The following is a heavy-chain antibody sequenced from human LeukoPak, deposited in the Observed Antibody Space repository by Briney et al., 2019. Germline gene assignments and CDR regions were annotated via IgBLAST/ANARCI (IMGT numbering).Heavy chain of an antibody. V-gene: IGHV1-18*04. D-gene: IGHD3-16*02. J-gene: IGHJ4*02. CDR1: GYTFTSYY. CDR3: ARAPPRYYDYVWGSYRPFDY. CDR2: ISAYNGNT. Sequence: AASVKVSCKASGYTFTSYYMHWVRQAPGQGLEWMGWISAYNGNTNYAQKLQGRVTMTTDTSTSTAYMELRSLRSDDTAVYYCARAPPRYYDYVWGSYRPFDYWGQGTLVTVSS.